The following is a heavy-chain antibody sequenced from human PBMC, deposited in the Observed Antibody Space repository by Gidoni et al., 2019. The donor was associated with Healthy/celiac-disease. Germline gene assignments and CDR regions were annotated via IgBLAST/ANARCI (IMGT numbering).Heavy chain of an antibody. CDR3: ARQYSGSYYFDY. CDR1: GGSISSYY. J-gene: IGHJ4*02. Sequence: QVQLQESGPGLVKPSETLSLPCTVSGGSISSYYWSWIRQPPGKGLEWIGYIYYSGSTNYNPSLKSRVTISVDTAKNQFSLKLSSVTAADTAVYYCARQYSGSYYFDYWGQGTLVTVSS. CDR2: IYYSGST. V-gene: IGHV4-59*08. D-gene: IGHD1-26*01.